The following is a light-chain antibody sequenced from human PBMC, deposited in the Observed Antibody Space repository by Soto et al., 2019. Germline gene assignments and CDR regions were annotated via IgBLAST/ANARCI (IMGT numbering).Light chain of an antibody. V-gene: IGKV1-5*03. CDR1: QSISSW. Sequence: DIQMTQSPSTLSASVGDRVTITCRASQSISSWLAWYQQKPGKAPKLLIYKASSLESGVPSRFSGSGSGTEFTLTISSLQPDDFATYYRQQYNSSPTFGQATKVEIK. CDR2: KAS. CDR3: QQYNSSPT. J-gene: IGKJ1*01.